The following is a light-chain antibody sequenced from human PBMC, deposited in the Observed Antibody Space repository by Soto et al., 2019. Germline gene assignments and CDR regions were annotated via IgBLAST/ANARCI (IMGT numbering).Light chain of an antibody. Sequence: EIVLTQSPATLSFSPGGRATLSCRASQSVIGYLAWYQQRPGQAPRLLIYGASYRATGIPARFSGSGSGTDFTLTISSLEPEDFAVYYCQQRYNWPWTFGQGTKVDIK. V-gene: IGKV3-11*01. J-gene: IGKJ1*01. CDR2: GAS. CDR1: QSVIGY. CDR3: QQRYNWPWT.